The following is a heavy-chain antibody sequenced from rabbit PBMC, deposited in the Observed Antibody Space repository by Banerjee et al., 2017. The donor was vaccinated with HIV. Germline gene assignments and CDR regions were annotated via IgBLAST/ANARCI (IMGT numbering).Heavy chain of an antibody. J-gene: IGHJ4*01. Sequence: QEQLEESGGDLVKPEGSLTLTCTASGFSFNNNYVMCWVCQAPGKGLEWIACINTSSGNTVYASWAKGRFTISKTSSTTVTLQMTSLTAADTATYFCASGYSDVYFNLWGPGTLVTVS. CDR3: ASGYSDVYFNL. CDR1: GFSFNNNYV. CDR2: INTSSGNT. D-gene: IGHD1-1*01. V-gene: IGHV1S45*01.